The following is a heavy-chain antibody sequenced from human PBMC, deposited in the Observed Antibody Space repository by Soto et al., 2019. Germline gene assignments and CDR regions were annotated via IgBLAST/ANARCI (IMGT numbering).Heavy chain of an antibody. D-gene: IGHD6-13*01. Sequence: SLRLSCAASGFTFSSYEMNWVRQAPGKGLEWVSYISSSGSTIYYADSVKGRFTISRDNAKNSLYLQMNSLRAEDTAVYYCARQLAILGIDYWGQGTLVTVSS. CDR3: ARQLAILGIDY. CDR2: ISSSGSTI. V-gene: IGHV3-48*03. J-gene: IGHJ4*02. CDR1: GFTFSSYE.